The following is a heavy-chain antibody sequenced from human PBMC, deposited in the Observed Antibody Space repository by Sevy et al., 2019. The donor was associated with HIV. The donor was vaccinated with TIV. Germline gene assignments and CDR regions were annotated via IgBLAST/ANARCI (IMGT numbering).Heavy chain of an antibody. Sequence: GGSLRLSCAASGFTFSDHYMEWVRQSPGKGLEWVGRIRNKADSYTTEYAESVKGRFTISRDDSNNSLYLLMNSLKTEDTAVYYCATHAGIAAAGRVFDYWGQGTLVTVSS. D-gene: IGHD6-13*01. CDR1: GFTFSDHY. CDR2: IRNKADSYTT. V-gene: IGHV3-72*01. CDR3: ATHAGIAAAGRVFDY. J-gene: IGHJ4*02.